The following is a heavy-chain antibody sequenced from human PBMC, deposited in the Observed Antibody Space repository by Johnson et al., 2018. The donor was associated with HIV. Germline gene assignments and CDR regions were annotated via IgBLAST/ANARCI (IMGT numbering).Heavy chain of an antibody. CDR1: GFTFSTYA. CDR2: ISYDGNNK. D-gene: IGHD6-19*01. CDR3: AKDDKVGVWYSDAFDV. Sequence: QVQLVESGGGVVQPGRSLRLSCTASGFTFSTYAMHWVRRAPGKGLEWVAFISYDGNNKYYADSVKGRFTMSRDNSKNSLYVQMNSLRPEDTAFYYCAKDDKVGVWYSDAFDVWGQGTMVTVSS. V-gene: IGHV3-30*18. J-gene: IGHJ3*01.